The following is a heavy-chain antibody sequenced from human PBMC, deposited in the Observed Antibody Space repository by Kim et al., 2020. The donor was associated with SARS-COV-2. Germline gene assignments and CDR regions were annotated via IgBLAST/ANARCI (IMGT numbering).Heavy chain of an antibody. CDR3: ARDRQLERQAFDI. V-gene: IGHV4-31*03. D-gene: IGHD1-1*01. CDR2: IYYSGST. CDR1: GGSISSGGYY. J-gene: IGHJ3*02. Sequence: SETLSLTCTVSGGSISSGGYYWSWIRQHPGKGLEWIGYIYYSGSTYYNPSLKSRVTISVDTSKNQFSLKLSSVTAADTAVYYCARDRQLERQAFDIWGQGTMVTVSS.